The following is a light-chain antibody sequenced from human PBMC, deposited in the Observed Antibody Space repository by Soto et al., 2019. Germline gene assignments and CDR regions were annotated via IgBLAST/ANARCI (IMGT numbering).Light chain of an antibody. Sequence: EIVLTQSPGTLSLSPGERATLSCRASQSVSSRYLAWYHQKLGQAPSLLIFGASTRATGVPDRFSGTGSGTDFALTISRLETDDSAVYYCQQYGGSPFTFGPGTKVIS. CDR1: QSVSSRY. V-gene: IGKV3-20*01. CDR2: GAS. CDR3: QQYGGSPFT. J-gene: IGKJ3*01.